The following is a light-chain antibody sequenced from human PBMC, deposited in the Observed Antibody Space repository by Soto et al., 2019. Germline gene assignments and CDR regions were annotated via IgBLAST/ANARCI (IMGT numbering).Light chain of an antibody. Sequence: DIPMTQSPSSLSASVGDRVTITCRASQAISRYLNWYQQKPGKAPNLLISSASRLQSGVPPRFSGSGSGTEFTLTISSLQPEYAATYFCQQDFNIPLTFGGGTKVEI. CDR3: QQDFNIPLT. CDR2: SAS. J-gene: IGKJ4*01. CDR1: QAISRY. V-gene: IGKV1-39*01.